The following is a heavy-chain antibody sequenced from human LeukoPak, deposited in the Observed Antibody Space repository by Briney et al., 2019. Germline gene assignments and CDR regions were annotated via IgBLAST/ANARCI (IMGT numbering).Heavy chain of an antibody. CDR3: AKDLAVAGTGDY. CDR1: GFTFSSYG. J-gene: IGHJ4*02. CDR2: ISYDGSNK. D-gene: IGHD6-19*01. Sequence: PGRFLRLSCAASGFTFSSYGMHWVRQAPGKGLEWVAVISYDGSNKYYADSVKGRFTISRDNSKNTLYLQMNSLRAEDTAVYYCAKDLAVAGTGDYWGQGTLVTVSS. V-gene: IGHV3-30*18.